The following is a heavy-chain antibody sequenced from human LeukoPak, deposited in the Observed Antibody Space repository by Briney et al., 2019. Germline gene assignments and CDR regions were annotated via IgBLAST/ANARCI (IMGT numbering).Heavy chain of an antibody. Sequence: SVKVSCKASGCTFTGYYMHWVRQAPGQGLEWMGWVNPNSGGTNYAQKFQGRVTMTRDTSISTAYMELSRLRSDDTAVYYCAIPRTEGDWFDPWGQGTLVTVSS. CDR2: VNPNSGGT. CDR3: AIPRTEGDWFDP. CDR1: GCTFTGYY. D-gene: IGHD3-16*01. V-gene: IGHV1-2*02. J-gene: IGHJ5*02.